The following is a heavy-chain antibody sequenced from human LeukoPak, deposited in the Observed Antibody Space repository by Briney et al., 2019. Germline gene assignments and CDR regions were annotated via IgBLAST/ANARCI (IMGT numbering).Heavy chain of an antibody. CDR1: GFTFSSYA. Sequence: GGSLRLSCAASGFTFSSYAMSWVRQAPGKGLEWVSAISGSGGGTYYADSVKGRFTISRDNSKNTLYLQMNSLRAEDTAVYYCAKGWDIVLIRWFDPWGQGTLVTVSS. CDR3: AKGWDIVLIRWFDP. V-gene: IGHV3-23*01. D-gene: IGHD2-8*01. J-gene: IGHJ5*02. CDR2: ISGSGGGT.